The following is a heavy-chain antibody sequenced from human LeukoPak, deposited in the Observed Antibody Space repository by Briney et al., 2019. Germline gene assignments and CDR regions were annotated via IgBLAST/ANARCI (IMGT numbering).Heavy chain of an antibody. CDR2: IDPNSGGT. CDR3: ARSRSMKRYSYGDAFDI. J-gene: IGHJ3*02. D-gene: IGHD5-18*01. V-gene: IGHV1-2*06. CDR1: GYTFTGYY. Sequence: GASVKVSCKASGYTFTGYYMHWVRQAPGQGLEWMGRIDPNSGGTNYAQKFQGRVTMTRDTSISTAYMELSRLRSDDTAVYYCARSRSMKRYSYGDAFDIWGQGTMVTVSS.